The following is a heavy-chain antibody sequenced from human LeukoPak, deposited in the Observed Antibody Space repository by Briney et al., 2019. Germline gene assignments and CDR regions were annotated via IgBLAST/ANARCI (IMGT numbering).Heavy chain of an antibody. CDR2: ITGSGGST. Sequence: GGSLRLSCAASGFTFGSYAMSWARQAPGKGLEWVSTITGSGGSTYYADSVKGRFTISRDNSKNTLYLQMNSLRAEDTAVYYCAKDLWPPYYYDSNNYHAFDIWGQGTMVTASS. J-gene: IGHJ3*02. D-gene: IGHD3-22*01. V-gene: IGHV3-23*01. CDR1: GFTFGSYA. CDR3: AKDLWPPYYYDSNNYHAFDI.